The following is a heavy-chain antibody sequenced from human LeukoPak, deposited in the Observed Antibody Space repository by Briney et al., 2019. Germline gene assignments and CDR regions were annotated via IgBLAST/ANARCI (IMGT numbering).Heavy chain of an antibody. CDR1: GGSISSSSYY. J-gene: IGHJ4*02. CDR2: IYYSGST. V-gene: IGHV4-39*01. CDR3: ASTGARSSSDY. D-gene: IGHD1-26*01. Sequence: SETLSLTCTVSGGSISSSSYYWGWDRQPPGKGREWIGSIYYSGSTYYNPSLKSRVTISVGTSKNQFSLKLSSVTAADTAVYYCASTGARSSSDYWGQGTLVTVSS.